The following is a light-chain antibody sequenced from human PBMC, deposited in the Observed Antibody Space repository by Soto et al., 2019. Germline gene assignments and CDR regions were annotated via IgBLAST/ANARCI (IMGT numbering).Light chain of an antibody. V-gene: IGKV1-39*01. CDR1: QNINSY. Sequence: DIRMTQSPSSLSASVGDRVTLTCRASQNINSYLNWYQHKPGRAPKVLFYGATNLPSGVPSRFSGSGSGTEFTFTISSLQPEDFATYYCQQRHNAPLTFGGGTRVE. CDR2: GAT. J-gene: IGKJ4*01. CDR3: QQRHNAPLT.